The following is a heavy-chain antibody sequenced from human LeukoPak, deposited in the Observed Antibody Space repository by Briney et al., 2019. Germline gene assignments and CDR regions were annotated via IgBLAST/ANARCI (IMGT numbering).Heavy chain of an antibody. D-gene: IGHD3-10*01. V-gene: IGHV4-39*07. Sequence: SETLSLTCTVSGGSISSSSYYWGWIRQPPGKGLEWIGSIYYSGSTYYNPSLKSRVTISVDTSKNQFSLKLSSVTAADTAVYYCARYRRLSSPSSVGEYWGQGTLVTVSS. CDR2: IYYSGST. J-gene: IGHJ4*02. CDR1: GGSISSSSYY. CDR3: ARYRRLSSPSSVGEY.